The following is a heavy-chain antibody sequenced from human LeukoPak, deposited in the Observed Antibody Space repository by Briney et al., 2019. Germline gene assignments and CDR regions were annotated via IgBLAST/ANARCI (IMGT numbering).Heavy chain of an antibody. D-gene: IGHD3/OR15-3a*01. CDR1: GVSIGSSNSY. V-gene: IGHV4-39*01. J-gene: IGHJ4*02. Sequence: SETLSLTCTVSGVSIGSSNSYWGWIRQPPGKGLEWIGSIYYSGNTYYNASLKSQVSISIDTSKNQFSLRLTSVTAADTAVYYCARQTGSGLFILPGGQGTLVTVSS. CDR2: IYYSGNT. CDR3: ARQTGSGLFILP.